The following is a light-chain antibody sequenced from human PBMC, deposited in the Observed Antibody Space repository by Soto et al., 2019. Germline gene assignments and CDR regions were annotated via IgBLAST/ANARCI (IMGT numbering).Light chain of an antibody. CDR3: AAWDDRMSGRV. Sequence: QSVLTQSPSTSGTPGQRVTISCSGNTANIGKNYVYWYQQFPGTAPKLLIYSDNQRPSWVPDRFSVSKSDTSASLAIRGLRSEDEAVYYCAAWDDRMSGRVFGGGTKLTVL. CDR1: TANIGKNY. V-gene: IGLV1-47*02. CDR2: SDN. J-gene: IGLJ3*02.